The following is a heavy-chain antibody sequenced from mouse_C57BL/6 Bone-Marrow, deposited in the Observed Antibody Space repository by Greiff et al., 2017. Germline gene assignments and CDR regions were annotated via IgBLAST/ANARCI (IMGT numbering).Heavy chain of an antibody. CDR2: IYPRSGNT. J-gene: IGHJ2*01. Sequence: VQLQQSGAELARPGASVKLSCKASGYTFTSSGISWVKQRTGQGLEWIGEIYPRSGNTYYNEKFKGKATLTADKSSSTAYMELRSLTSEDSAVYFCARENYYGSSSYYFDYWGQGTTLTVSS. D-gene: IGHD1-1*01. CDR1: GYTFTSSG. V-gene: IGHV1-81*01. CDR3: ARENYYGSSSYYFDY.